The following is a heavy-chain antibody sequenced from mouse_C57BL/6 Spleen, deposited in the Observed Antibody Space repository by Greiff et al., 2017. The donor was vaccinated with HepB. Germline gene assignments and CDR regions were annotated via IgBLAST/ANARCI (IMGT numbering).Heavy chain of an antibody. Sequence: VQLQESDAELVKPGASVKISCKVSGYTFTDHTIHWMKQRPEEGLEWIGYIYPRDGSTKYNETFKGQTTLTADKSSSTAYMQLNSLTSEDSAAYYCARAGDDYYFDDWGQGTTLTVSS. CDR1: GYTFTDHT. CDR3: ARAGDDYYFDD. CDR2: IYPRDGST. J-gene: IGHJ2*01. V-gene: IGHV1-78*01. D-gene: IGHD2-4*01.